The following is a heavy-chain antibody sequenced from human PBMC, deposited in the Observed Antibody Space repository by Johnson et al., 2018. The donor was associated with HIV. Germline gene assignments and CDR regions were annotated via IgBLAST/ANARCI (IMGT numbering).Heavy chain of an antibody. CDR3: AREEGSGEPPNAFDI. J-gene: IGHJ3*02. V-gene: IGHV3-74*01. Sequence: MLLVESGGGLVQPGGSLRLSCAASGFTFSSYWMHWVRQAPGKGLVWVSGINWNGGSTGYADSVKGRFTISRDNAKNSLYLQMNSLRAEDTAVYYCAREEGSGEPPNAFDICGQGTMVTVSS. D-gene: IGHD3-16*01. CDR2: INWNGGST. CDR1: GFTFSSYW.